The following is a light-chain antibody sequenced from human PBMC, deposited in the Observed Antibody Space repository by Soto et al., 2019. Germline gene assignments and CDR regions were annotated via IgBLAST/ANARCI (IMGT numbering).Light chain of an antibody. CDR3: EQYDYSSGT. Sequence: VLTQWLGTVRLCAGEGESVARSASQSVSSAYLSWYQQKAGQAPRLLIFAASTRATGVPDRFSGSGFGTDFSLTISGLEPEDLAVYYCEQYDYSSGTFGQGTKVDIK. J-gene: IGKJ1*01. CDR1: QSVSSAY. CDR2: AAS. V-gene: IGKV3-20*01.